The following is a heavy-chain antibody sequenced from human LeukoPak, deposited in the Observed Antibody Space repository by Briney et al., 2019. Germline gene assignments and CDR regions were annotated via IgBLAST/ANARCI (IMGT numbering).Heavy chain of an antibody. CDR2: IYSGGST. J-gene: IGHJ4*02. Sequence: SGGSLRLSCAASGFTVSSNYMSWVRQAPGKGLEWVSVIYSGGSTYYADFVKGRFTISRDNSKNTLYLQMNSLRAEDTAVYYCAREFVGGYYLDYWGQGTLVTVSS. V-gene: IGHV3-66*02. CDR1: GFTVSSNY. CDR3: AREFVGGYYLDY. D-gene: IGHD3-22*01.